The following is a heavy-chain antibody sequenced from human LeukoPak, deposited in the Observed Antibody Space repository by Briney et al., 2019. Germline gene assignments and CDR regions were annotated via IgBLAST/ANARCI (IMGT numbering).Heavy chain of an antibody. CDR1: GFTFSSYG. CDR3: AKDGVWIGEKKANMDI. Sequence: GGSLRLSCAASGFTFSSYGMHWVRQAPGKGLEWVAFIRYDGSNKYYADSVKGRFTISRDNSRNTLYLQMNSLRAEDTAVYYCAKDGVWIGEKKANMDIWGKGTTV. V-gene: IGHV3-30*02. J-gene: IGHJ6*03. D-gene: IGHD3-10*01. CDR2: IRYDGSNK.